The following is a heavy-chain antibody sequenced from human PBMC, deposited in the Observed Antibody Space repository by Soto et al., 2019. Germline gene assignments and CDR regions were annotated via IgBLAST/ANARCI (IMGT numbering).Heavy chain of an antibody. V-gene: IGHV1-69*02. D-gene: IGHD3-10*01. Sequence: QVLLVQSGAEVKKPGSSVKVSCKASGDTFSSSTVTWVRQAPGQGLEWMGRIVPIVGIPNYAQKFQGRLTXTTXTSTSTAYMELSSLRSEDTAVYYCARSIANLGLDYWGQGTLVTVSS. CDR1: GDTFSSST. CDR3: ARSIANLGLDY. J-gene: IGHJ4*02. CDR2: IVPIVGIP.